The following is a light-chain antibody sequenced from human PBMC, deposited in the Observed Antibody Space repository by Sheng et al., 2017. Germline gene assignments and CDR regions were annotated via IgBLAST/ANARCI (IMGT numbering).Light chain of an antibody. CDR1: QSLRNNY. V-gene: IGKV3-20*01. CDR2: ATS. CDR3: QQSYSTPYT. J-gene: IGKJ2*01. Sequence: EIVLTQSPGTLSLSPGERATLSCRASQSLRNNYFAWFQQKPGQTPRLLVYATSSGAAGIPDRFSGSGSGTDFTLTISSLHPEDFATYFCQQSYSTPYTFGQGTKLEI.